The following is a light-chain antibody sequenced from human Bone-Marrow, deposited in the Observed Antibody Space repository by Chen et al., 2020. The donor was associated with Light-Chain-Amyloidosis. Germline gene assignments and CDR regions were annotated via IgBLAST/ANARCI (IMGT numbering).Light chain of an antibody. CDR1: STDVGHYNL. V-gene: IGLV2-23*01. CDR2: EDS. CDR3: CSSSDTDTLI. Sequence: QSALTQPASVAGSVGQSITISCTGTSTDVGHYNLVSWYQQHPGEAPKLMIYEDSVRPSGVSNRFSGYKSGNTASLTISGLQTEDQADYYCCSSSDTDTLIFGTGTRLTVL. J-gene: IGLJ2*01.